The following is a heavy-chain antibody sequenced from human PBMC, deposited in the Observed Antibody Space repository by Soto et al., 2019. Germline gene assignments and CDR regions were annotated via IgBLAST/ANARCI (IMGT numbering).Heavy chain of an antibody. Sequence: GESLKISCAASRFTFTTYAMNWVRQAPGKGLEWVALMSSDGTNEHYADSVRGRFTVSRDNSRNTLFLQMNNLRTDDTAVYCCARCGYISGWYCYFDFWGLGTLVTVSS. CDR1: RFTFTTYA. J-gene: IGHJ4*02. CDR3: ARCGYISGWYCYFDF. D-gene: IGHD6-19*01. V-gene: IGHV3-30-3*01. CDR2: MSSDGTNE.